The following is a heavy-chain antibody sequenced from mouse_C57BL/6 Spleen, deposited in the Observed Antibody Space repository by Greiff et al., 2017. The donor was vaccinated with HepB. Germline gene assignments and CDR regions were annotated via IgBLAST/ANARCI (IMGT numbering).Heavy chain of an antibody. V-gene: IGHV1-15*01. CDR2: IDPETGGT. D-gene: IGHD4-1*01. Sequence: VKLQQSGAELVRPGASVTLSCKASGYTFTDYEMHWVKQTPVHGLEWIGAIDPETGGTAYNQKFKGKAILTADKSSSTAYMKLRSLTSEDSAFYYCTRRTGTSWFAYWGQGTLVTVSA. CDR1: GYTFTDYE. J-gene: IGHJ3*01. CDR3: TRRTGTSWFAY.